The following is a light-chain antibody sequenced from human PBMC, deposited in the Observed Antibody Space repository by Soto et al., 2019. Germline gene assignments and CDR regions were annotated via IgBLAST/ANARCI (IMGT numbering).Light chain of an antibody. V-gene: IGKV3-20*01. J-gene: IGKJ2*01. CDR1: QRVNSSY. Sequence: EIVLTQSPDTLYLSPGEGATLSCRASQRVNSSYLAWYQQKPGQAPRLLISGASDRATGVPARVSGSGSGTDFTLTISRLKPEDFAVYYCQQYVNSPVTFGQGTKLQIK. CDR3: QQYVNSPVT. CDR2: GAS.